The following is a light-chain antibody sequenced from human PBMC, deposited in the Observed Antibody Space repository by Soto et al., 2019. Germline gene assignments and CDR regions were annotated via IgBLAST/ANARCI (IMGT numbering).Light chain of an antibody. CDR1: SRNVGEYNY. J-gene: IGLJ2*01. Sequence: QSALTQPPSASGSPVQSVTISCTGTSRNVGEYNYVSWYQQHPAKAPKLVIYEVTKRPSGVPDRFSGSKSGNTASLTVSGLQAEDEADYYCASYAGSSTLVFGGGTKLTVL. CDR2: EVT. V-gene: IGLV2-8*01. CDR3: ASYAGSSTLV.